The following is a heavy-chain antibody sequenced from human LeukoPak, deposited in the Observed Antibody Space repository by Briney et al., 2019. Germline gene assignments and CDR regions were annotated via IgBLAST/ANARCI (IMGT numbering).Heavy chain of an antibody. J-gene: IGHJ4*02. V-gene: IGHV1-18*01. CDR2: ISAYNGNT. CDR1: GYTFTSYG. CDR3: ARRTKDIVVVVAATVEYYFDY. D-gene: IGHD2-15*01. Sequence: ASVKVSCKASGYTFTSYGISWVRQAPGQGLEWMRWISAYNGNTNYAQKLQGRVTMTTDTSTSTAYMELRSLRSDDTAVYYCARRTKDIVVVVAATVEYYFDYWGQGTLVTVSS.